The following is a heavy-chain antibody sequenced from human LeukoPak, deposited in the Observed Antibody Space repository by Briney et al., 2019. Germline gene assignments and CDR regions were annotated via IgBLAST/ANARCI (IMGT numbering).Heavy chain of an antibody. CDR3: ARLYYDFWSGYYSYFDY. J-gene: IGHJ4*02. V-gene: IGHV1-18*01. D-gene: IGHD3-3*01. Sequence: GASVKVSCKASGYTFTSYGISWVRQAPGQGLEWMGWISAYNGNTNYAQKLQGRVTMTTDTSTSTAYMELRSLRSDDTAVYYCARLYYDFWSGYYSYFDYWGQGTLVTVSS. CDR1: GYTFTSYG. CDR2: ISAYNGNT.